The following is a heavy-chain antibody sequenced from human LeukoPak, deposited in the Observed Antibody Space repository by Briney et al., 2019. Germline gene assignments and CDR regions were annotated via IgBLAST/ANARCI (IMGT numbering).Heavy chain of an antibody. CDR3: ARQIPGSGQGFDP. CDR2: ISGSGVST. V-gene: IGHV3-23*01. D-gene: IGHD3-10*01. CDR1: GFTFSGYA. Sequence: GGSLRLSCAASGFTFSGYAMSWVRQAPGKGLEWVSGISGSGVSTYCVDSVKGRFTVSRDNSKNMLHLRMSSLRAEDTALYYCARQIPGSGQGFDPWGQGTLVTVSP. J-gene: IGHJ5*02.